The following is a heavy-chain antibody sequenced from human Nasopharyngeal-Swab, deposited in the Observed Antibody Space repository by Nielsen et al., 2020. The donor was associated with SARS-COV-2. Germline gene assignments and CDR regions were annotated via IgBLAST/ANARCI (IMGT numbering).Heavy chain of an antibody. J-gene: IGHJ2*01. CDR3: ARGDSYGASWYFDL. Sequence: SVKVSCKASGGTFSSYAISWVRQAHGQGLEWMGRIIPILGIANYAQKFQGRVTITADKSTSTAYMELSSLRSEDTAVYYCARGDSYGASWYFDLWGRGTLVTVSS. D-gene: IGHD5-18*01. V-gene: IGHV1-69*04. CDR2: IIPILGIA. CDR1: GGTFSSYA.